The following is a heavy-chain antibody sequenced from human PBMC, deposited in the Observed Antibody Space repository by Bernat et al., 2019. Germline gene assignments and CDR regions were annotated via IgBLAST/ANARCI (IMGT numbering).Heavy chain of an antibody. D-gene: IGHD6-13*01. CDR3: ARVGVQAAGWDYYYGMDV. CDR2: MSYDGSNK. V-gene: IGHV3-30-3*01. J-gene: IGHJ6*02. CDR1: GFTFSSYA. Sequence: QVQLVESGGGVVQPGRSLRLSCAASGFTFSSYAMHWVRQAPGKGLEWVAVMSYDGSNKYYADSVKGRFTISRENSKNTLYLQMNSLRAEDTAVYYCARVGVQAAGWDYYYGMDVWGQGTTVTVSS.